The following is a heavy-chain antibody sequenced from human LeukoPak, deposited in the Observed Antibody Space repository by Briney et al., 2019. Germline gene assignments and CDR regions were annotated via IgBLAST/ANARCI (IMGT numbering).Heavy chain of an antibody. CDR3: ARDRRRFRGIVVVPAATRLDP. J-gene: IGHJ5*02. D-gene: IGHD2-2*01. CDR2: ISSSGSTI. CDR1: GFTFSSYE. V-gene: IGHV3-48*03. Sequence: GGSLRLSCAASGFTFSSYEMNWVRQAPGKGLEWVSYISSSGSTIYYADSVKGRFTISRDNAKNSLYLQMNSLRAEDTAVYYCARDRRRFRGIVVVPAATRLDPWGQGTLVTVSS.